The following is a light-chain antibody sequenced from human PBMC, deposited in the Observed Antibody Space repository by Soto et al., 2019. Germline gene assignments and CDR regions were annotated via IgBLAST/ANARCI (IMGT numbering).Light chain of an antibody. CDR3: AAWDASLSAYV. J-gene: IGLJ1*01. V-gene: IGLV1-44*01. Sequence: QSVLTQPPSASGTPGQGVTISCSGSSSNIGTNSVNWYQCLPGTAPRLLIYSHGQRHSGVPDRFSVSKSGNSASLAISGLQSEDEADYYCAAWDASLSAYVFGTGTKVTVL. CDR2: SHG. CDR1: SSNIGTNS.